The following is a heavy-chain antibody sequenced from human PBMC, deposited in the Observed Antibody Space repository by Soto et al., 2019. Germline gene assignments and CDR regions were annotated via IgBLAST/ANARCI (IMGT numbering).Heavy chain of an antibody. CDR2: ISDSGATT. CDR3: AKEDTSSGSLDY. J-gene: IGHJ4*02. CDR1: GFPFGENA. V-gene: IGHV3-23*01. Sequence: GGSLRLSCAASGFPFGENAMSWVRQAPGKGLEWVSGISDSGATTYYADSVRGRFTISRDNSKNTLYLQMKSLRAEDSASYYCAKEDTSSGSLDYWGQGTLVTVSS. D-gene: IGHD6-19*01.